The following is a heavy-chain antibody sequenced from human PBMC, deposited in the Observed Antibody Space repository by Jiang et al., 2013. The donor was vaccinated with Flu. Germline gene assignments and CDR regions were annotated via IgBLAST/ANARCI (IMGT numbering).Heavy chain of an antibody. V-gene: IGHV4-30-4*01. CDR2: IYYTGTT. D-gene: IGHD3-10*02. CDR3: VAATSVTMWAFDI. Sequence: PGLVKASQTVSLTCTVSGGSISSGDYYWSWIRQPPGKGLEWIGYIYYTGTTDSNPSLESRADLSIDTAKNQFSLNLRAVTAADTAEYYCVAATSVTMWAFDIWGQGTMVTVSS. CDR1: GGSISSGDYY. J-gene: IGHJ3*02.